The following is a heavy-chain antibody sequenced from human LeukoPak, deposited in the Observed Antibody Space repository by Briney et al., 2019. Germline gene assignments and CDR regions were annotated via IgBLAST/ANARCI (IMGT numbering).Heavy chain of an antibody. CDR2: ICGSGGST. Sequence: GGSLRLSCAASGFNFSSYAVSWVGPAPGKGLEWVSSICGSGGSTYSADSVKGRFTISRDNSKNTLYLQMNSLRAEDTALYYCAKDRSCTNDICHGDFDYWGQGTLVTVSS. CDR3: AKDRSCTNDICHGDFDY. V-gene: IGHV3-23*01. J-gene: IGHJ4*02. D-gene: IGHD2-8*01. CDR1: GFNFSSYA.